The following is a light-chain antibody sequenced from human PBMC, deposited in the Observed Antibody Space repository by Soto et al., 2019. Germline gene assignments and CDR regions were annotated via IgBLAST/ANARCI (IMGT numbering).Light chain of an antibody. Sequence: AIRMTQSPSSLSASTGDSVTITCRASQGISSYLAWYQQKPGKAPKLLIYAASTLQSGVPSRFSCSGSGTDFTLTISCLQSEDCATYYCQQYYSYPPSFGQGTKVEIK. J-gene: IGKJ1*01. CDR3: QQYYSYPPS. CDR1: QGISSY. CDR2: AAS. V-gene: IGKV1-8*01.